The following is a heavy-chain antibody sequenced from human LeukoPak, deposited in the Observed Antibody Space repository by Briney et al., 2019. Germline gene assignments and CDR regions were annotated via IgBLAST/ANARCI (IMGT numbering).Heavy chain of an antibody. J-gene: IGHJ6*03. Sequence: PSQTLSLTCTVSGGSISSGYYYWSWIRQPPGKGLEWTGYIYYSGSTYYNPSLKSRITISVDTSKNQFSLKLSSVIAAATAVYYCARYCSGTDYYYYYMDVWGKGATVTVSS. CDR2: IYYSGST. CDR3: ARYCSGTDYYYYYMDV. D-gene: IGHD2-15*01. CDR1: GGSISSGYYY. V-gene: IGHV4-30-4*08.